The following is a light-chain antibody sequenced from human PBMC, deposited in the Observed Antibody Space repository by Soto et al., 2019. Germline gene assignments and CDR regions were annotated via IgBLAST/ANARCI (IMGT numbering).Light chain of an antibody. J-gene: IGLJ1*01. Sequence: QSALTQPASVSGSPGQSITIYCTGTSSDVGNYNYVSWYQQYPGRVPKLLIYMVSNRPSGVSNRFSGSKSGNTASLTISGLQAEDEADYFCTSPTPGSLYVFGTGTKLTVL. CDR1: SSDVGNYNY. CDR2: MVS. V-gene: IGLV2-14*01. CDR3: TSPTPGSLYV.